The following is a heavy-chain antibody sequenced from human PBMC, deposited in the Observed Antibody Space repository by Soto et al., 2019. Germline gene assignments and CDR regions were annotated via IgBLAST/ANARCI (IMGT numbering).Heavy chain of an antibody. D-gene: IGHD6-13*01. CDR3: ARRIAAAGIWFDP. V-gene: IGHV5-51*01. CDR1: GYSFTSYW. J-gene: IGHJ5*02. Sequence: GESLKISCKGSGYSFTSYWIGWVRQMPGKGLEWMWIIYPGDSDTRYSPSFQGQVTISADKSISTAYLQWSSLKASDTAMYYCARRIAAAGIWFDPWGQGTLVTVSS. CDR2: IYPGDSDT.